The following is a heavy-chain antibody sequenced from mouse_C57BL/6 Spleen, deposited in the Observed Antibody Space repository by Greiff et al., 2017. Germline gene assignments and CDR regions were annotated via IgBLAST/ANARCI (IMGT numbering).Heavy chain of an antibody. Sequence: ESGPGLVKPSQSLSLTCSVTGYSITSGYYWNWIRQFPGNKLEWMGDISYDGSNNYNPSLKNRSSITRDTSKNQFFLKLNSVTTEDTATYYCAREDYGSRSLDYWGQGTTLTVAS. J-gene: IGHJ2*01. CDR3: AREDYGSRSLDY. V-gene: IGHV3-6*01. D-gene: IGHD1-1*01. CDR2: ISYDGSN. CDR1: GYSITSGYY.